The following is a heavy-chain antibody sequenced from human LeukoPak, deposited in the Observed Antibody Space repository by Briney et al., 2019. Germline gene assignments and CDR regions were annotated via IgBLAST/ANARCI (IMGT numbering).Heavy chain of an antibody. CDR1: GYTLTELS. Sequence: GASAKVSCKVSGYTLTELSMHWVRQAPGKGLEWMGGFDPEDGETIYAQKFQGRVTMTEDTSTDTAYMELSSLRSEDTAVYYCATSIGSYSPFDYWGQGTLVTVSS. V-gene: IGHV1-24*01. CDR2: FDPEDGET. CDR3: ATSIGSYSPFDY. J-gene: IGHJ4*02. D-gene: IGHD1-26*01.